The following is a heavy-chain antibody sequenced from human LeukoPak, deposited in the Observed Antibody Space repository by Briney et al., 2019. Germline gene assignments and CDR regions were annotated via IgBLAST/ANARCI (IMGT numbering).Heavy chain of an antibody. V-gene: IGHV4-34*01. CDR2: INHSGST. CDR1: GGSIRSYY. Sequence: SETLSLTCTVSGGSIRSYYWSWIRQPPGKGLEWIGEINHSGSTNYNPSLKSRVTISVDTSKNQFSLKLSSVTAADTAVYYCAKTTWSRYGMDVWGQGTTVTVSS. D-gene: IGHD4-11*01. CDR3: AKTTWSRYGMDV. J-gene: IGHJ6*02.